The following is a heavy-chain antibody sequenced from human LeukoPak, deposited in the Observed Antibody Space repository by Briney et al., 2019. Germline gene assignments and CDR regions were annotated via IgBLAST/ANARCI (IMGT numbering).Heavy chain of an antibody. V-gene: IGHV1-2*06. Sequence: ASVKVSCEASGYTFTGYYMHWVRQAPGQGLEWMGRINPNSGGTNYAQKFQGRVTMTRDTSISTAYMELSRLRSDDTAVYYCARSRNEPNEKNWFDPWGQGTLVTVSS. D-gene: IGHD1-14*01. CDR3: ARSRNEPNEKNWFDP. CDR2: INPNSGGT. J-gene: IGHJ5*02. CDR1: GYTFTGYY.